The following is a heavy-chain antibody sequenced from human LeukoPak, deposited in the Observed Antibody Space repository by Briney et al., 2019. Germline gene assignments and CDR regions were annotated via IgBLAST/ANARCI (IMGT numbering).Heavy chain of an antibody. CDR3: TRAPYSNYVNLDY. Sequence: GGSLRLSCSASRFTFSDYAMSWVRQAPGKGLEWVGFIRSKAFGGTTEYAASVKGRFTISRDDSKSIAYLQMNSLKTEDTGVYYCTRAPYSNYVNLDYWGQGTLVTLSS. CDR1: RFTFSDYA. V-gene: IGHV3-49*04. J-gene: IGHJ4*02. D-gene: IGHD4-11*01. CDR2: IRSKAFGGTT.